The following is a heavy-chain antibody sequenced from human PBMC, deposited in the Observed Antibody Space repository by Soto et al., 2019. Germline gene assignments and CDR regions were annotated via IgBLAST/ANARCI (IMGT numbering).Heavy chain of an antibody. J-gene: IGHJ6*03. D-gene: IGHD3-16*01. CDR1: GASISSYH. CDR2: IYYSESA. CDR3: AAAVPAEYVFPYYYMDV. Sequence: QVQLQESGPGLVKPSETLSLTCTVSGASISSYHWSWIRQTPGKGLEWIGYIYYSESANYNPSLKSRVTFSVDTSKNQVSLKLSSVTAADTGVYYCAAAVPAEYVFPYYYMDVWGKGTTVTVSS. V-gene: IGHV4-59*01.